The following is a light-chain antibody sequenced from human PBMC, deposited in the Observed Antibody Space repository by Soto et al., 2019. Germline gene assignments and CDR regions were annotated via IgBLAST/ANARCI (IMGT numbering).Light chain of an antibody. CDR1: QSLVHIDGNTY. V-gene: IGKV2-24*01. CDR3: MQATLSYT. J-gene: IGKJ2*01. Sequence: DIVLTQTRLSSPVTLGQPASISCRSSQSLVHIDGNTYFNWLQQRPGQPPRLLIYKISNRFPGVPDRFSGSGAGTDFTLKISRVEAEDVGVYYCMQATLSYTFGQGTRREIK. CDR2: KIS.